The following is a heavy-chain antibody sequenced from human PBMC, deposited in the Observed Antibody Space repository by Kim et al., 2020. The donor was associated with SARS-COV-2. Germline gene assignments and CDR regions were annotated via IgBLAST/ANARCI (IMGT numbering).Heavy chain of an antibody. V-gene: IGHV3-48*02. CDR3: ARDRGYAFDI. D-gene: IGHD5-12*01. CDR2: IRSSTTTI. J-gene: IGHJ3*02. CDR1: GFTFSFSS. Sequence: GGSLRLSCAASGFTFSFSSMNWVRQAPGKGLQWISYIRSSTTTISYADSVKGRFTISKDNAKNSLYLQMNSLRDEDTAVYYCARDRGYAFDIWGQGTMVTVSS.